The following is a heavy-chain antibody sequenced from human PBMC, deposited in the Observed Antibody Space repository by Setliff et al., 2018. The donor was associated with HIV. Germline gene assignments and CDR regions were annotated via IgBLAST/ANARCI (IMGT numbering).Heavy chain of an antibody. CDR1: GYTFTTYA. CDR2: IIPVSGTA. CDR3: ASDREEYCGHDCSSPLDN. D-gene: IGHD2-21*02. Sequence: ASVKVSCKASGYTFTTYAMHWVRQAPGQRLEWMGGIIPVSGTANYAERFQDRVTISTDESKTSVYLQVSSLTSEDTAVYYCASDREEYCGHDCSSPLDNWGPGTLVTVSS. J-gene: IGHJ4*02. V-gene: IGHV1-69*05.